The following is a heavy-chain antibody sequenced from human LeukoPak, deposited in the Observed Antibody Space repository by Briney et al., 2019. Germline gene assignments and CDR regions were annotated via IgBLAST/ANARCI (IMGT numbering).Heavy chain of an antibody. CDR2: ISGYNGNT. V-gene: IGHV1-18*01. J-gene: IGHJ6*02. Sequence: ASVKVSCKASGYTLISYGINGVRQAPAQGREWMGWISGYNGNTNYAQDLQGRVTMTRDTSTSTAYMELRSLRSDDTAVYYCARELGGAGSYFFPYYGMDVWGQGTTVTVSS. CDR3: ARELGGAGSYFFPYYGMDV. D-gene: IGHD3-10*01. CDR1: GYTLISYG.